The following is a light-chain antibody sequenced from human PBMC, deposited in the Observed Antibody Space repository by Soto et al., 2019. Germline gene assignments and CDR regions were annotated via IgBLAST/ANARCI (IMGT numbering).Light chain of an antibody. J-gene: IGKJ1*01. Sequence: DIQITHSPSTLSASVGDRVAITCRASDNIVHWVAWYQQKPGKAPKLLIYKAANLADEVPSRFAGSGSGTDFTLTITRLQPDDFATYYCQHYNSFSRTFGQGTKVDI. CDR2: KAA. V-gene: IGKV1-5*03. CDR1: DNIVHW. CDR3: QHYNSFSRT.